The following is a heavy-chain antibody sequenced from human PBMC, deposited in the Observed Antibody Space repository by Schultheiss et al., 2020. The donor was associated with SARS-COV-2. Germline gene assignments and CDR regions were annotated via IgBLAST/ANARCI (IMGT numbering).Heavy chain of an antibody. V-gene: IGHV2-5*01. J-gene: IGHJ4*02. Sequence: SGPTLVKPTQTLTLTCTFSGFSLSTSGVGVGWIRQPPGKALEWLALIYWNNDKRYSPSLKSRLTITKDTSKNQVVLTMTNMDPVDTATYYCAHRSEMAKYEHWGQGTLVTVSS. CDR3: AHRSEMAKYEH. CDR2: IYWNNDK. D-gene: IGHD5-24*01. CDR1: GFSLSTSGVG.